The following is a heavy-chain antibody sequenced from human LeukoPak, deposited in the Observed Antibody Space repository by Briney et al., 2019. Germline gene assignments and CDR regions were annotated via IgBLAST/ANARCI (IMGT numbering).Heavy chain of an antibody. CDR1: GGSISSSSYY. J-gene: IGHJ4*02. V-gene: IGHV4-39*01. CDR3: ARRFTMIVVIPEDYFDY. CDR2: IYYSGST. D-gene: IGHD3-22*01. Sequence: PSETLSLTCTVSGGSISSSSYYWGWIRQPPGKGLEWIVSIYYSGSTYYNPSLKSRVTISVDTSKNQFSLKLSSVTAADTAVYYCARRFTMIVVIPEDYFDYWGQGTLVTVSS.